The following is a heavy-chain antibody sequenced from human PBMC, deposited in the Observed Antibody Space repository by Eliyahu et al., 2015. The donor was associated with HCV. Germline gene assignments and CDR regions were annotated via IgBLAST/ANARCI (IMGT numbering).Heavy chain of an antibody. Sequence: QVQVVESGGGVVQPGRSLRLXCSASGFTFXSYPMHWVRQAPGKGLEWVAVISYDGRDKHHADSVKGRFTISRDNSRNTVYLQMNSLRPDDTAVYYCARDRDITSAAYYFDSWGQGTLVTVSS. J-gene: IGHJ4*02. V-gene: IGHV3-30*04. CDR1: GFTFXSYP. CDR3: ARDRDITSAAYYFDS. D-gene: IGHD6-13*01. CDR2: ISYDGRDK.